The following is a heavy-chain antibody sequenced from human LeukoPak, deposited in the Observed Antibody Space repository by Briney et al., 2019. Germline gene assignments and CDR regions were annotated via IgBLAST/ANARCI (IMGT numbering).Heavy chain of an antibody. Sequence: SETLSLTCTVSGGSISSYYWSWIRQPPGKGLEWIGYIYYSWSTNYNPSVKSRVTISVDTSKNQFSLKLSSVTAADTAVYYCARDDRVVPAAIGAFDIWGQGTMVTVSS. D-gene: IGHD2-2*01. CDR1: GGSISSYY. V-gene: IGHV4-59*01. CDR3: ARDDRVVPAAIGAFDI. J-gene: IGHJ3*02. CDR2: IYYSWST.